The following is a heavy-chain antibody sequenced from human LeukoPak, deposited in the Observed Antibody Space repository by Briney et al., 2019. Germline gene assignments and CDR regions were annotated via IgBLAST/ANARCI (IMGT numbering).Heavy chain of an antibody. CDR1: GGSISSGGYY. Sequence: SQTLSLTCTVSGGSISSGGYYWSWIRQHPGKGLEWIGYIYYSGSTYYNPSLKSRVTISVDTSKNQFSLKLSSVTAADTAVYYCARESRDYYYDGSGNFDYWGQGTLVTASS. J-gene: IGHJ4*02. CDR2: IYYSGST. D-gene: IGHD3-22*01. CDR3: ARESRDYYYDGSGNFDY. V-gene: IGHV4-31*03.